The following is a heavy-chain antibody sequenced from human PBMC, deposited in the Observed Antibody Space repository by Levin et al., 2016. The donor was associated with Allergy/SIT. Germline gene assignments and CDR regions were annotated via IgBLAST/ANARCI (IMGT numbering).Heavy chain of an antibody. J-gene: IGHJ5*02. V-gene: IGHV5-51*01. Sequence: GESLKISCKGSGYSFTSYWIGWVRQMPGKGLEWMGIIFPDDSDTTYSPSFQGQVTISVDKSISTAYLQWSSLKASDTAMYYCGRLLYFGEVSGYRWTDLWGQGTLVTVSS. D-gene: IGHD3-22*01. CDR3: GRLLYFGEVSGYRWTDL. CDR2: IFPDDSDT. CDR1: GYSFTSYW.